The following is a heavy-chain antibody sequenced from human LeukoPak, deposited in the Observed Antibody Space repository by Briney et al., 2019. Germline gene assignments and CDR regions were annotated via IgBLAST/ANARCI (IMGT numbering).Heavy chain of an antibody. V-gene: IGHV1-2*04. J-gene: IGHJ4*02. CDR3: ATGDYFDY. Sequence: ASVKVSCKASGYTFSGYYVHWVRQAPGQGLEWMGRINPNGDGTNYAQKFQGWVTMTRDTSTSTAYMELSRLSSDDTAVYYCATGDYFDYWGQGTLVTVSS. CDR2: INPNGDGT. CDR1: GYTFSGYY.